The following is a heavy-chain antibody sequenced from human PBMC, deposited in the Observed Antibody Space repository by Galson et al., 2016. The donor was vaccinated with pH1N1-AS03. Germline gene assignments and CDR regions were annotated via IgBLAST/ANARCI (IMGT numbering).Heavy chain of an antibody. D-gene: IGHD6-6*01. CDR2: ISNSGSNI. CDR3: ARRRNPLVFHHYYYMDV. V-gene: IGHV3-48*03. CDR1: GFTFSSYE. J-gene: IGHJ6*03. Sequence: SLRLSCAASGFTFSSYEMNWVRQAPGKGLEWVSYISNSGSNIYYADSVKGRFTISRDNAKNSLYLQMNSLRAEDTAVYYCARRRNPLVFHHYYYMDVWGKGTTVTVSS.